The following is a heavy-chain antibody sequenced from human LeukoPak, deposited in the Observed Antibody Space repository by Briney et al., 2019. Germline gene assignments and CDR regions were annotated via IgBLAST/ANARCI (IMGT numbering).Heavy chain of an antibody. Sequence: SETLSLTCAVYGGSFSGYYWSWIRQPPGKGLEWIGEINHSGSTNYNPSLKSRVTISVDTSKNQFSLKLSSVTAADTAVYYCARGTPTPYDYVWGSYYGMDVWGKGTTVTVSS. CDR2: INHSGST. CDR3: ARGTPTPYDYVWGSYYGMDV. D-gene: IGHD3-16*01. J-gene: IGHJ6*04. V-gene: IGHV4-34*01. CDR1: GGSFSGYY.